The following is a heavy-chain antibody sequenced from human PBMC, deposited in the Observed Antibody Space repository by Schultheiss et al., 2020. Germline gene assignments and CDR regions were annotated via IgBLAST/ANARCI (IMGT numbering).Heavy chain of an antibody. D-gene: IGHD6-13*01. CDR3: ALTLAALSWFDP. Sequence: ESLKISCAASGFTFSSYAMSWVRQAPGKGLEWVSAISGSGGSTYYADSVKGRFTISRDNSKNTLYLQMNSLRAEDTAVYYCALTLAALSWFDPWGQGTLVTVSS. V-gene: IGHV3-23*01. CDR2: ISGSGGST. CDR1: GFTFSSYA. J-gene: IGHJ5*02.